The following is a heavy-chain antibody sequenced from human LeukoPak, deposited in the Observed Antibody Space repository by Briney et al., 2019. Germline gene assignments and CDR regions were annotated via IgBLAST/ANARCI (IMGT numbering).Heavy chain of an antibody. CDR1: GYTFTGYY. Sequence: RASVKVSCKASGYTFTGYYMHWVRQAPGQGLEWMGWINPNSGGTNYAQKFQGRVTMTRDTSISTAYMELSRRRSDDTAVYYCARAGGYCSGGSCYIFDYWGQGTLITVSS. CDR2: INPNSGGT. V-gene: IGHV1-2*02. D-gene: IGHD2-15*01. CDR3: ARAGGYCSGGSCYIFDY. J-gene: IGHJ4*02.